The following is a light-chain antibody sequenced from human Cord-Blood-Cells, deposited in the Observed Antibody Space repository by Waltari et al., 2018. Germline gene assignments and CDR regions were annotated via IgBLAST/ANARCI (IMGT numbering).Light chain of an antibody. V-gene: IGKV1-33*01. CDR2: DAS. Sequence: DIQMTQFPSSLSASVGDRVTITCQASQDISNYLNWYQQKPGRAPKLVIYDASNLQRGVPSRFSGSGSRTDFTFTISNLQPEDVATYYCQQYDNLPLTFGGGTKVEIK. J-gene: IGKJ4*01. CDR3: QQYDNLPLT. CDR1: QDISNY.